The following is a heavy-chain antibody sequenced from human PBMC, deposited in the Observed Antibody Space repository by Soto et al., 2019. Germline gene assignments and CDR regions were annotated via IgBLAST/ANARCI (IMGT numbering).Heavy chain of an antibody. V-gene: IGHV1-69*12. CDR3: AREGLVLVPTTFISDYYSSAMDV. CDR1: GDTFSTYT. D-gene: IGHD2-2*01. J-gene: IGHJ6*02. Sequence: QVQLVQSGAEVKKPGSSVKVSCKASGDTFSTYTITWMRQAPGQGLEWMGGIIPRSATSNYAQKSQGRATITADESTNTAXXXLXXLTSEDTAVYYCAREGLVLVPTTFISDYYSSAMDVWGQGTTVTVSS. CDR2: IIPRSATS.